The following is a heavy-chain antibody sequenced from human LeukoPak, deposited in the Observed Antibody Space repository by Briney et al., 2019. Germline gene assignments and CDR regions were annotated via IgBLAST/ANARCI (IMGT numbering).Heavy chain of an antibody. V-gene: IGHV4-34*01. J-gene: IGHJ4*02. CDR3: ARGRGYNAFDY. CDR1: GGSFSGYY. D-gene: IGHD5-24*01. Sequence: SETLSLTCAVYGGSFSGYYWSWIRQPPGKGLEWIGEINHSGSTNYNPSLKSRVTISVDTSKNQFSLKLSSVTAADTAVYYCARGRGYNAFDYWGQGTLVTVSS. CDR2: INHSGST.